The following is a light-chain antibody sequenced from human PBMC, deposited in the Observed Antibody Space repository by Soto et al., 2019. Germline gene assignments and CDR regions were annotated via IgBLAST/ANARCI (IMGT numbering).Light chain of an antibody. J-gene: IGLJ1*01. Sequence: QSALTQPASVSGSPGQSIAISCTGTSSDVGAYNYVSWYQQHPGNAPKLIIHEVSNRPSGVSDRFSGSKSGNTASLTISGLQADDEADYYCRSHTTYNTRVFGTGTKLTVL. CDR1: SSDVGAYNY. CDR2: EVS. V-gene: IGLV2-14*01. CDR3: RSHTTYNTRV.